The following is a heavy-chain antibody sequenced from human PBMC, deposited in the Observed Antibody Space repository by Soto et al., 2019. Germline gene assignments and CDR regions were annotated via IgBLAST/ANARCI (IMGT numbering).Heavy chain of an antibody. V-gene: IGHV1-69*01. D-gene: IGHD2-21*01. Sequence: QVQLVQSGAEVKKPGSSVKVSCKASGGTFSSYAISWVRQAPGHGLEWMGGSIPIFGTATYAQKFQGRVTITADESTSTAYMELRSLRSNDTDVYYVARDPRGERGAFDIWCEGTMVTVSS. CDR1: GGTFSSYA. J-gene: IGHJ3*02. CDR3: ARDPRGERGAFDI. CDR2: SIPIFGTA.